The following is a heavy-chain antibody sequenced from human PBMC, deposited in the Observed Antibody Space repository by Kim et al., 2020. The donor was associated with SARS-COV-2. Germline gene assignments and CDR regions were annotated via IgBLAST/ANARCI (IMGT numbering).Heavy chain of an antibody. J-gene: IGHJ4*02. V-gene: IGHV4-39*07. D-gene: IGHD1-26*01. CDR3: ACNVGSTPDYYFDY. CDR2: VYNSGTT. CDR1: GVSISTNYHY. Sequence: SETLSLTCSVSGVSISTNYHYWGWVRQPPGKGLEWIGSVYNSGTTYYNPSLKSRVTISVDTSKNQFSLNMRSVTAADTAVYYCACNVGSTPDYYFDYWRRGALVTVSS.